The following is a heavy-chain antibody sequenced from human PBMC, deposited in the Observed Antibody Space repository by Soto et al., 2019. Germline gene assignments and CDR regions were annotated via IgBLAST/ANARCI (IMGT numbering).Heavy chain of an antibody. Sequence: SETLSLTCTVSGGSISSYYWSWIRQPPGKGLEWIGYIYYSGSTDYNPSLKSRVTISVDTSKNQFSLKLSSVTAADTAVYYCARERSSSWSDYWGQGTLVTVSS. D-gene: IGHD6-13*01. J-gene: IGHJ4*02. CDR2: IYYSGST. V-gene: IGHV4-59*01. CDR1: GGSISSYY. CDR3: ARERSSSWSDY.